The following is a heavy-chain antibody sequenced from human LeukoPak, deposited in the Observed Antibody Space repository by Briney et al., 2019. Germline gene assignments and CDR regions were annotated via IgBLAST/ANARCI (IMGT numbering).Heavy chain of an antibody. CDR1: GFTVSSNY. V-gene: IGHV3-66*01. Sequence: GGSLRLSCLASGFTVSSNYMNWVRQAPGKGLEWVSVIHSGGSTYYADSVKGRFTISRDNSKNTLYLQMNSLRAEDTGVYYCARDPDSYGYDYWGQGTLVTVSS. CDR2: IHSGGST. CDR3: ARDPDSYGYDY. D-gene: IGHD5-18*01. J-gene: IGHJ4*02.